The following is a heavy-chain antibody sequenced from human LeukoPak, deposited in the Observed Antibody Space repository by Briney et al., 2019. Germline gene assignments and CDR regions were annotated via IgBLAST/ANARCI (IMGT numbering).Heavy chain of an antibody. CDR1: GGSISSSSYY. Sequence: PSETLSLTCTVSGGSISSSSYYWGWIRQPPGKGLEWIGEINHSGSTNYNPSLKSRVTISVDTSKNQFSLKLSSVTAADTAVYYCALTGPDRIAVAPFDYWGQGTLVTVSS. D-gene: IGHD6-19*01. J-gene: IGHJ4*02. CDR2: INHSGST. V-gene: IGHV4-39*07. CDR3: ALTGPDRIAVAPFDY.